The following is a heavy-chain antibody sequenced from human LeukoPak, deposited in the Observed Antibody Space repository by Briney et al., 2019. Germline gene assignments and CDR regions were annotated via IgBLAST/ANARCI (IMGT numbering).Heavy chain of an antibody. J-gene: IGHJ6*03. CDR3: AIWCMVPTCLGYYYYMDV. D-gene: IGHD2-8*01. CDR2: MNPNSGNT. V-gene: IGHV1-8*01. Sequence: ASVKVSCKASGYTFTSYDINWVRQATGQGLEWMGWMNPNSGNTGYAQKFQGRVTMTRNTSIRTAYMELSSLRSEDTAVYYCAIWCMVPTCLGYYYYMDVWGKGTTVTVSS. CDR1: GYTFTSYD.